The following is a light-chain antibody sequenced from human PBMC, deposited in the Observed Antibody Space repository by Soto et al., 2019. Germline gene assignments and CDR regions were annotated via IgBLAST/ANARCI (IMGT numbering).Light chain of an antibody. CDR2: KXX. CDR3: QQYNPYSPWT. V-gene: IGKV1-5*03. J-gene: IGKJ1*01. CDR1: QSITCW. Sequence: DIQMTQSPSTLSASVGDRVTMTCRASQSITCWLACFQQKPVKXPXXXXXKXXXXXXGVPSRFSGSGSGTDFTLTISSLQPDDFATYYCQQYNPYSPWTFGQGTKVDIK.